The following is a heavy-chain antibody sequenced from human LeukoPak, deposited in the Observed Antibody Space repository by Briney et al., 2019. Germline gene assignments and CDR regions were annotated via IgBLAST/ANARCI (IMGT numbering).Heavy chain of an antibody. CDR2: INHSGST. Sequence: SETLSLTCAVYGGSFSGYYWSWIRQPPGKGLEWIGEINHSGSTYYNPSLKSRVTISVDTSKNQFSLKLSSVTAADTAVYYCARADLVVTDAFDIWGQGTMVTVSS. V-gene: IGHV4-34*01. CDR3: ARADLVVTDAFDI. CDR1: GGSFSGYY. D-gene: IGHD2-21*01. J-gene: IGHJ3*02.